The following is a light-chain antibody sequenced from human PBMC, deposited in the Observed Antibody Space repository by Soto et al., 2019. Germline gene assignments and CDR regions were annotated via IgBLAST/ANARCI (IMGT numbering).Light chain of an antibody. V-gene: IGKV3-20*01. CDR3: QQYGSSPPEGT. J-gene: IGKJ2*01. CDR1: QSVSSSY. CDR2: GAS. Sequence: EIVLTQSPGTLSLSPGERATLSCRASQSVSSSYLAWYQQKPGQAPRLLIYGASSRATGIPDRFSGSGSGTDFTLTISRLEPDDFAVYYCQQYGSSPPEGTFGQGTKLEIK.